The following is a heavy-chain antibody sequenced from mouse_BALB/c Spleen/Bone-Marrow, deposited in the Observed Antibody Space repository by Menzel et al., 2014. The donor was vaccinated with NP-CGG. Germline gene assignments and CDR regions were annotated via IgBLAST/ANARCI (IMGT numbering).Heavy chain of an antibody. CDR1: GFSLTSYG. V-gene: IGHV2-9*02. Sequence: QVQLQQSGPGLVAPSQSLSISCTVSGFSLTSYGVHWVRQPPGQGLEWLGAIWAGGSTNYNSALMSRLTISKDHSKSQVFLKMNSLQTDDTAMYYCAREGRGYYGSSGAAMDYWGQGTKVTVSS. CDR3: AREGRGYYGSSGAAMDY. CDR2: IWAGGST. J-gene: IGHJ4*01. D-gene: IGHD1-1*01.